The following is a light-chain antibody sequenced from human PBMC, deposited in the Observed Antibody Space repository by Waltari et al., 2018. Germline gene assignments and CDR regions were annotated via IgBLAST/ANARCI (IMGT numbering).Light chain of an antibody. J-gene: IGLJ3*02. CDR3: CSYAGSYSWV. CDR1: SSDVGNYNY. CDR2: DVH. V-gene: IGLV2-11*01. Sequence: QSALTQPRSVSGSPGQSVTISCTGTSSDVGNYNYVSWYQQHPGKAPKVMIYDVHKRPSGVPDRFSGSKSGNTASLTISGLQAEDESDYYCCSYAGSYSWVFGGGTKLTVL.